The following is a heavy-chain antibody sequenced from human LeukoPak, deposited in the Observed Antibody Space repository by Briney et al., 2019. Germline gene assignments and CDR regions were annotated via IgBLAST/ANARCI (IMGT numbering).Heavy chain of an antibody. D-gene: IGHD4-17*01. CDR3: ARALTTPTH. Sequence: SETLSLTCAVYGGSFSGYYWSWIRQPPGKGLEWIGEINHSGSTNYNPSLKSQVTISVDASKKQFSLKLTSVTAADTAVYYCARALTTPTHWGQGTLVTVSS. CDR1: GGSFSGYY. V-gene: IGHV4-34*01. J-gene: IGHJ1*01. CDR2: INHSGST.